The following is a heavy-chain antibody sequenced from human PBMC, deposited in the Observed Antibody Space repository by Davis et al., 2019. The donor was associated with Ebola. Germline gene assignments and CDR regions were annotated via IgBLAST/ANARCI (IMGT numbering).Heavy chain of an antibody. CDR2: IDPSDSYT. J-gene: IGHJ5*02. CDR1: GYSFTSYW. Sequence: GESLKISCKGSGYSFTSYWISWVRQMPGKGLEWMGRIDPSDSYTNYSPSFQGHVTISADKSISTAYLQWSSLKASDTAMYYCARGGLVVTAITNWFDPWGQGTLVTVSS. D-gene: IGHD2-21*02. V-gene: IGHV5-10-1*01. CDR3: ARGGLVVTAITNWFDP.